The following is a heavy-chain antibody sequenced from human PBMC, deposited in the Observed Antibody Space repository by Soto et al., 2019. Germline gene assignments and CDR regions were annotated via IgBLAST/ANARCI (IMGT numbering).Heavy chain of an antibody. CDR1: GFTFSSYL. CDR2: INSEGTGT. J-gene: IGHJ4*02. D-gene: IGHD3-22*01. Sequence: PGGSLRLSCAASGFTFSSYLMHWVRQVPGKGLVWVSRINSEGTGTIYADSVKGRFTISRDNAKNTLYLQMNSLRAEDTAVHYCVRDYDSSGYNSDYWGPGT. CDR3: VRDYDSSGYNSDY. V-gene: IGHV3-74*01.